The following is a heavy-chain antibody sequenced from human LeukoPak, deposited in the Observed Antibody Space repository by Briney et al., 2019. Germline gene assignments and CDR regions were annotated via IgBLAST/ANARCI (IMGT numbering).Heavy chain of an antibody. CDR1: GGSFSDYY. CDR2: INHSGST. J-gene: IGHJ4*02. D-gene: IGHD6-6*01. CDR3: AGSIAARLDY. Sequence: PSETLSLTCAVYGGSFSDYYWSWIRQPPGKGLEWIGEINHSGSTNYNPSLKSRVTISVDTSKNQFSLKLSSVTAADTAVYYCAGSIAARLDYWGQGTQVTVSS. V-gene: IGHV4-34*01.